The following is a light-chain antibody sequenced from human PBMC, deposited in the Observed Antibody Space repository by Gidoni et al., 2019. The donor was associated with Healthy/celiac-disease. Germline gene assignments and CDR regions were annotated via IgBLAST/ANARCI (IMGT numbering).Light chain of an antibody. CDR2: GAS. V-gene: IGKV3-15*01. Sequence: EIVMTQSPATLSVSPGERATLSCRASQSVSSNLAWYQQKPGPAPRLLTYGASTRATGIPAGFSGSGSGTEFTLTISSLQSEDFAVYYCQQYNNWPRTFGQGTKVEIK. J-gene: IGKJ1*01. CDR3: QQYNNWPRT. CDR1: QSVSSN.